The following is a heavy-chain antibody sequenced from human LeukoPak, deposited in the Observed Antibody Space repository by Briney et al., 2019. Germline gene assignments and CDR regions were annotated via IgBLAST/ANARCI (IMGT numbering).Heavy chain of an antibody. CDR3: AKSRARTTPRVDY. J-gene: IGHJ4*02. CDR1: GFTFSSYA. V-gene: IGHV3-23*01. CDR2: ISGRGGST. D-gene: IGHD1-14*01. Sequence: PGRSLRLSCAASGFTFSSYAMSGVRQAPGKGLEWFSAISGRGGSTYYADYVKGRFTISRDNSKNTLYLQMNSLRAEDTAVYYCAKSRARTTPRVDYWGQGTLVTVSS.